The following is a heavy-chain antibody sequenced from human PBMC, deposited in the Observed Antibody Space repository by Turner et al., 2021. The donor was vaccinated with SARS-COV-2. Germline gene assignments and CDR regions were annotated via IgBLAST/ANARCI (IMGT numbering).Heavy chain of an antibody. V-gene: IGHV3-23*01. CDR3: AADCTSASCYSRNADY. CDR2: ISASGGDT. J-gene: IGHJ4*02. Sequence: EVQLLESGGGLLQPGGSLRLSCEASGFTFSNFAMTWVRQAPGRGLEWVSAISASGGDTHYADSVKGRFTISRDNSKSTLYLQVNSLRAEDTAMYYCAADCTSASCYSRNADYWGQGTLVTVSS. CDR1: GFTFSNFA. D-gene: IGHD2-2*01.